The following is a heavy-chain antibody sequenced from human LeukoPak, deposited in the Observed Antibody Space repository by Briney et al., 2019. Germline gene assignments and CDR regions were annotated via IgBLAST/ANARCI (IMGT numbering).Heavy chain of an antibody. J-gene: IGHJ4*02. D-gene: IGHD3-9*01. CDR2: ISWNSGSI. V-gene: IGHV3-9*01. Sequence: PGGSLRLSCAASGFTFDDYAMHWVRQAPGKGLEWVSGISWNSGSIGYADSVKGRFTISRDNAKNSLYLQMNSLRAEDTAVYYCARGPPGGGGYYNGGFDYWGQGTLVTVSS. CDR1: GFTFDDYA. CDR3: ARGPPGGGGYYNGGFDY.